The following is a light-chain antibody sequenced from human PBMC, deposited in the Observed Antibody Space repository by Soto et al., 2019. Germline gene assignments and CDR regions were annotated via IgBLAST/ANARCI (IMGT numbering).Light chain of an antibody. CDR1: QSVSSY. V-gene: IGKV3-11*01. Sequence: EIVLTQSPATLSLSPGERATLSCRASQSVSSYLVWYQQKPGKAPRLLIYDASTRATDVPARFCGSGSGTDFTTTISSLVPEEFAVYYCQQRSNWPPFSFGPGTTVDIK. CDR3: QQRSNWPPFS. J-gene: IGKJ3*01. CDR2: DAS.